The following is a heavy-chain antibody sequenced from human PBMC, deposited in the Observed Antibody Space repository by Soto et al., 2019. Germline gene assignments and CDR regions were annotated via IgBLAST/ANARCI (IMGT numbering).Heavy chain of an antibody. J-gene: IGHJ4*02. CDR2: ISSSSSYI. D-gene: IGHD5-12*01. CDR3: ASLVEMATIYDY. Sequence: GVLRLSCAASGFTFSSYSMNWVRQAPGKGLEWVSSISSSSSYIYYADSVKGRFTISRDNAKNSLYLQMNSLRAEDTAVYYCASLVEMATIYDYWGQGTLVTVSS. CDR1: GFTFSSYS. V-gene: IGHV3-21*01.